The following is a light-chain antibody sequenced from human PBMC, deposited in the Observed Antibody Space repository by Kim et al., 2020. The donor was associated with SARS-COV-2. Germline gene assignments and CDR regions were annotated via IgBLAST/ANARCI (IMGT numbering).Light chain of an antibody. J-gene: IGLJ3*02. Sequence: SVKLTCTLSSGHSSYVIAWHQQQPEKGPRYLMKLNSDGSHSKGDGIPDRFSGSNSGAERYLTISRLQSEGEADYYCQTWGTGPWVFGGGTQLTVL. V-gene: IGLV4-69*01. CDR1: SGHSSYV. CDR2: LNSDGSH. CDR3: QTWGTGPWV.